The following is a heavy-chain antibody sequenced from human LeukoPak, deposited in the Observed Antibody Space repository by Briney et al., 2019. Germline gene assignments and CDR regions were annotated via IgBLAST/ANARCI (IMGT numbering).Heavy chain of an antibody. CDR3: ARGYQGAFDI. Sequence: GGSLRLSCAASGFTFSSYWVNWVRQAPGKGLVWVSRTNSDGSSTSHADSVKGRFTISRDNAKNTLFLQMNSLRPDDTAVYYCARGYQGAFDIWGQGTMVTVSS. V-gene: IGHV3-74*01. J-gene: IGHJ3*02. CDR2: TNSDGSST. D-gene: IGHD3-16*02. CDR1: GFTFSSYW.